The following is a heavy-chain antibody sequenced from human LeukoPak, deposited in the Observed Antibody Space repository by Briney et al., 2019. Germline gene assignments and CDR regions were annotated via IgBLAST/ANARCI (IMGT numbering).Heavy chain of an antibody. CDR3: ARADRYYYDSSGPLGP. J-gene: IGHJ5*02. CDR2: ILPVSNTA. CDR1: GGSFSNFG. Sequence: SVKVSCKASGGSFSNFGISWVRQAPGQGLEWMGGILPVSNTANNAQNFQGRVTFTADTSTGTAYMELSSLRSEDTAVYYCARADRYYYDSSGPLGPWGQGTLVTVSS. D-gene: IGHD3-22*01. V-gene: IGHV1-69*06.